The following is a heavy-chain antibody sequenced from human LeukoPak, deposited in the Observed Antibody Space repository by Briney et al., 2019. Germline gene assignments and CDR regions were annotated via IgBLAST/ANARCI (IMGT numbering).Heavy chain of an antibody. CDR3: ARDQAYYYGSGSYYFDY. Sequence: ASVKVSCKASGGTFSSYAISWVRQAPGQGLEWMGGIIPIFGTANYAQKFQGRVTITADESTSTAYMELSSLRSEDTAVYYCARDQAYYYGSGSYYFDYWGQGTLVTVSS. J-gene: IGHJ4*02. CDR2: IIPIFGTA. V-gene: IGHV1-69*13. D-gene: IGHD3-10*01. CDR1: GGTFSSYA.